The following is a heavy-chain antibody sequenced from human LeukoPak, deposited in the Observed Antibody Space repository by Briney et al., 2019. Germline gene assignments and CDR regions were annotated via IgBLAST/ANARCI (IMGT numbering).Heavy chain of an antibody. D-gene: IGHD2-15*01. Sequence: ASVKVSCKASGYSFTGYYMHWVRQAPGQGLDYMGWINPNSGGTNYAQKFQGRVTMTRDKSINTAYMELSSLRSDDTAVYYCAKDSGIVVGYNWFDPWGQGTLVTVSS. CDR1: GYSFTGYY. V-gene: IGHV1-2*02. J-gene: IGHJ5*02. CDR2: INPNSGGT. CDR3: AKDSGIVVGYNWFDP.